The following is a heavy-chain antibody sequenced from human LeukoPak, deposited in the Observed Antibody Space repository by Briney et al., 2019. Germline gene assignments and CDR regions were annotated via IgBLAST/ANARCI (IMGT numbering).Heavy chain of an antibody. CDR3: ARDRPGSSWLDY. J-gene: IGHJ4*02. V-gene: IGHV4-61*01. Sequence: SETLSLTCTVSGGSISSSSYYWSWIRQPPGKGLEWIGYIYYSGSTNYNPSLKSRVTISVDTSKNQFSLNLRSVTAADTAVYYCARDRPGSSWLDYWGQGTLVTVSS. CDR2: IYYSGST. CDR1: GGSISSSSYY. D-gene: IGHD6-13*01.